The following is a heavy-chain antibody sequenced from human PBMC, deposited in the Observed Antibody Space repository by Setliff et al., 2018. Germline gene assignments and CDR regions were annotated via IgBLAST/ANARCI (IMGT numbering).Heavy chain of an antibody. J-gene: IGHJ4*02. CDR2: IYYSGSTS. Sequence: PSETLSLTCTVSGGSISSGSYYWSWIRQHPGKGLEWIGYIYYSGSTSYYNPPLKSRVTISVDTSKNQFSLKLSSVTAADTAVYYCARGRAGHSGHWGQGTLVTVSS. CDR1: GGSISSGSYY. V-gene: IGHV4-31*03. D-gene: IGHD6-19*01. CDR3: ARGRAGHSGH.